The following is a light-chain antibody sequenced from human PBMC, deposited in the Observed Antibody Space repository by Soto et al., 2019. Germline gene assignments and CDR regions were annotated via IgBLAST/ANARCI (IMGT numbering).Light chain of an antibody. J-gene: IGLJ1*01. CDR2: EGS. Sequence: QSALTQPASVSGSPGQSITFSCTGTSSDVGSYNLVSWYQHHPGKAPKLMIYEGSQRPSGVSNRFSGSKSGNTASLTISGLQAEDEADYYCCSYAGSSTPSYVFGSGTKLTVL. V-gene: IGLV2-23*01. CDR1: SSDVGSYNL. CDR3: CSYAGSSTPSYV.